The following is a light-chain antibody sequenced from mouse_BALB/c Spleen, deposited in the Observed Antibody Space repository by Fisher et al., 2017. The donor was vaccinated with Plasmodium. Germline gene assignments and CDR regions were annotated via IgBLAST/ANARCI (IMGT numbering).Light chain of an antibody. CDR1: QSISNY. CDR2: YGS. Sequence: DIVITQTTATLSVTPGDRVSLSCRASQSISNYLHWYQQKSHESPRLLINYGSHSMSGIPSRFSGSGSGTDFTLSINSVETEDFGMYLCQQSDSWPLTFGAGTKLELK. J-gene: IGKJ5*01. CDR3: QQSDSWPLT. V-gene: IGKV5-45*01.